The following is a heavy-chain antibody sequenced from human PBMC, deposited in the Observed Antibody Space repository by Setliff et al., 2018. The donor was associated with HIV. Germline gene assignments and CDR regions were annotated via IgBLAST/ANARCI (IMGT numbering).Heavy chain of an antibody. D-gene: IGHD6-19*01. Sequence: PSETLSLTCTVSGGSMTGSGFYWGWIRQPPGKGLQWIGAVSYNGNTYYNVSLTSRVTISVDTSKNLFSLKLRSVAAADTGIYYCARLGSGWNWVTRIDYWGQGTPVTVSS. CDR2: VSYNGNT. CDR3: ARLGSGWNWVTRIDY. J-gene: IGHJ4*02. V-gene: IGHV4-39*02. CDR1: GGSMTGSGFY.